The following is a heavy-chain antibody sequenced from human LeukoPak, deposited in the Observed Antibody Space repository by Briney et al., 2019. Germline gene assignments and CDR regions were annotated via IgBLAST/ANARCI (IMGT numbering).Heavy chain of an antibody. CDR3: AKGFIRGLLWFGSPDAFDI. J-gene: IGHJ3*02. CDR1: GFTFSSYG. V-gene: IGHV3-30*18. D-gene: IGHD3-10*01. Sequence: GGSLRLSCAASGFTFSSYGMHWVRQAPGKGLEWVAVISYDGSNKYYADSVKGRFTISRDNSKNTLYLQMNSLRAEDTAVYYCAKGFIRGLLWFGSPDAFDIWGQGTMVTVSS. CDR2: ISYDGSNK.